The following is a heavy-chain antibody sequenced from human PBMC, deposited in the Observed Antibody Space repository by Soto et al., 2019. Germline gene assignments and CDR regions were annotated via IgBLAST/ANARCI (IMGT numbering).Heavy chain of an antibody. CDR3: ATSYGSGSRPFDS. CDR2: IIPMVGMS. D-gene: IGHD3-10*01. V-gene: IGHV1-69*04. CDR1: GGTFSSYA. Sequence: SVKVSCKASGGTFSSYAICWVRQAPGQGLEWMGRIIPMVGMSNYAQKLQGRVTIIADRSTNTTYMQLSSLRSEDTALYYCATSYGSGSRPFDSWGQGTLVTVSS. J-gene: IGHJ4*02.